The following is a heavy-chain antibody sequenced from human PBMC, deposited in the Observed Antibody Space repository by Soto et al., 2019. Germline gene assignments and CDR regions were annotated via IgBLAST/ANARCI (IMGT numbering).Heavy chain of an antibody. J-gene: IGHJ4*02. V-gene: IGHV1-3*01. CDR3: ATPIVAFY. CDR2: INAGNGNT. CDR1: GYTFTSYA. Sequence: QVQLVQPGAEVKKPGASVKVSCKASGYTFTSYAIHWVRQAPGQRLEWMGWINAGNGNTKYSQKFQGRVIITRDTSAGTAYMELRSLRSEDTAVYYCATPIVAFYWGQGTLVTVSS. D-gene: IGHD5-12*01.